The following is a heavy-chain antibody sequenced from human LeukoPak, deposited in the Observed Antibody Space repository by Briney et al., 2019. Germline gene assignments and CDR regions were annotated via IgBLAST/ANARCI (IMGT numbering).Heavy chain of an antibody. CDR2: IKKTGSET. J-gene: IGHJ4*02. Sequence: GGSLRLSCAASKFIFSNYWMSWVRQAPGKGLEWVAYIKKTGSETYYVDSVKGRFTITRDNARNSLFLQMNSLRAEDTAVYYCAREDGYCSGGNCYSYFDSWGQGTLVTVSS. CDR1: KFIFSNYW. CDR3: AREDGYCSGGNCYSYFDS. V-gene: IGHV3-7*01. D-gene: IGHD2-15*01.